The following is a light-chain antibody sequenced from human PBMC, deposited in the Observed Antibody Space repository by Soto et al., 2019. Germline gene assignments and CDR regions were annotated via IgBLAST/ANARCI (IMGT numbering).Light chain of an antibody. J-gene: IGKJ4*01. CDR3: QQLANWPLT. Sequence: EIVLTQSPATLSLSPGKRATLSCRASQSVDSYLAWYQQKPGQAPRLLIYDASRRATGVPARFSGSGSGTDFTLSISSLEPDDVAVYYCQQLANWPLTFGGGTKVEI. V-gene: IGKV3-11*01. CDR2: DAS. CDR1: QSVDSY.